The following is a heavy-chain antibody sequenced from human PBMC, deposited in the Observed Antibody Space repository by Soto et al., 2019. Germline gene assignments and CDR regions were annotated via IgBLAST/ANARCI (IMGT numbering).Heavy chain of an antibody. CDR1: GYTFTTYD. D-gene: IGHD2-8*01. V-gene: IGHV1-18*01. CDR3: ARDSFHVLIVNAPNLYGMDV. J-gene: IGHJ6*02. Sequence: ASVKVSCKASGYTFTTYDISWVRQAPGQGLEWMGRISTYNGNTNYPQSLQGRLTMTTDTSTTTAYMELRSLRSDDTAVYYCARDSFHVLIVNAPNLYGMDVWGQGTTVTVSS. CDR2: ISTYNGNT.